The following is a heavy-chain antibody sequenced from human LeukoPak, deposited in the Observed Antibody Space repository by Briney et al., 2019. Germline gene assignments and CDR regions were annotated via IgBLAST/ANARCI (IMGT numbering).Heavy chain of an antibody. CDR2: INHSGST. Sequence: PSETLSLTCAVYGGSFSGYYWSWIRQPPGKGLEWIGEINHSGSTNYNPSLKSRVTISVDTSKNQFSLKLSSVTAADTAVYYCARTLYRCSSTSCYAGYYYYGMDVWGQGTTVTVFS. CDR3: ARTLYRCSSTSCYAGYYYYGMDV. J-gene: IGHJ6*02. V-gene: IGHV4-34*01. D-gene: IGHD2-2*01. CDR1: GGSFSGYY.